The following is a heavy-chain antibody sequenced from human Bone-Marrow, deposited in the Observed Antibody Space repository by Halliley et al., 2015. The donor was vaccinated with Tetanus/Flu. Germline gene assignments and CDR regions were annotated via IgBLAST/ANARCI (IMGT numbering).Heavy chain of an antibody. V-gene: IGHV3-15*06. J-gene: IGHJ5*02. CDR3: TTDSPQYYHDGSGPQDWFAP. Sequence: DGATTNYAAPVKGRFTISRDDSNPTVYLQMNSLKKEDTAVYYCTTDSPQYYHDGSGPQDWFAPWGQGTRVTVSS. D-gene: IGHD3-22*01. CDR2: DGATT.